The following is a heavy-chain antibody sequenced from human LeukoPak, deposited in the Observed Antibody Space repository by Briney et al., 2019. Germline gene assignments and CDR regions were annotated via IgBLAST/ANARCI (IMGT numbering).Heavy chain of an antibody. V-gene: IGHV3-30*04. D-gene: IGHD3-3*01. CDR1: GFTFSSYG. Sequence: GWSLRLSCAASGFTFSSYGMHWVRQAPGKGLEWVAVISYDGSNKYYADSVKGRFTISRDNSKNTLYLQMNSLRAEDTAVYYCARDRPPYYDFWSGYYSGAFDIWGQGTMVTVSS. J-gene: IGHJ3*02. CDR3: ARDRPPYYDFWSGYYSGAFDI. CDR2: ISYDGSNK.